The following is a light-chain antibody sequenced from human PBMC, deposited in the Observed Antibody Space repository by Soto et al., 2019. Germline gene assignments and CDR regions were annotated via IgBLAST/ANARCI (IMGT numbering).Light chain of an antibody. V-gene: IGKV1-39*01. J-gene: IGKJ4*01. Sequence: IQMTHSPSSLSASVGVRVSVPLRASQRISNSLNWYQQKPGQAPILLIYSTSRFHTGVPSRFSGRGAGTDFTLTISSLQPEDFATYFCQQSYSAPLTFGGGTKVDIK. CDR1: QRISNS. CDR3: QQSYSAPLT. CDR2: STS.